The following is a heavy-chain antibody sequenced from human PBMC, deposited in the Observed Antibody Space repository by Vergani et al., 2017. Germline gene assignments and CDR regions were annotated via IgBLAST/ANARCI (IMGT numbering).Heavy chain of an antibody. Sequence: EVQLLESGGGLVQPGGSLRLSCAASGFTFSSYAMSWVRQAPGKGLEWVSAISGSGGSTYYADSVKGRFTISRDNSKNTRYLQMNSLRAEDTAVYYCAKSQDIVVVPAAPFDYWGQGTLVTVSS. D-gene: IGHD2-2*01. J-gene: IGHJ4*02. CDR3: AKSQDIVVVPAAPFDY. CDR1: GFTFSSYA. CDR2: ISGSGGST. V-gene: IGHV3-23*01.